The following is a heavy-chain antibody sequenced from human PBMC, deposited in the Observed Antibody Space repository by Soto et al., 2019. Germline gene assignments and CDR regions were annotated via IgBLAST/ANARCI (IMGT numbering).Heavy chain of an antibody. D-gene: IGHD3-22*01. CDR3: ARYSPPKKSYDSNPGWFDP. Sequence: SETLSLTCTVSGGSINNYYWTWIRQPPGKGLEWIGYVYYTGSTSYNPSLKSRVTISLDTSMNQFSLTLNSVTAADTAMYFCARYSPPKKSYDSNPGWFDPWGQGTLVTVSS. CDR1: GGSINNYY. V-gene: IGHV4-59*01. CDR2: VYYTGST. J-gene: IGHJ5*02.